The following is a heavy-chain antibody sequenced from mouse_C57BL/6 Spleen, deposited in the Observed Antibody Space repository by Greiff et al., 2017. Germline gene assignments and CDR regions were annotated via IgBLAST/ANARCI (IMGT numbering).Heavy chain of an antibody. D-gene: IGHD2-4*01. Sequence: EVQLQQSGPELVKPGASVKISCKASGYTFTDYYMNWVKQSHGKSLEWIGDINPNNGGTSYNQKFKGKATLTVDKSSSTAYMELRSLTSEDSAVYYCARRVYDYGEYAVDYWGQGTSVTVSS. CDR3: ARRVYDYGEYAVDY. V-gene: IGHV1-26*01. J-gene: IGHJ4*01. CDR1: GYTFTDYY. CDR2: INPNNGGT.